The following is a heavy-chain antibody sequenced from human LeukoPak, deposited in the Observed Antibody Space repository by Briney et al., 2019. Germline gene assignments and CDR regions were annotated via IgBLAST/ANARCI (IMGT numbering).Heavy chain of an antibody. V-gene: IGHV5-51*01. CDR3: ARHPYYYYDSSGYSPDY. CDR1: GSRFTSYW. J-gene: IGHJ4*02. D-gene: IGHD3-22*01. Sequence: GASLKISCKGSGSRFTSYWIGWVRQMPGKGLEWMGIIYPGDSDTRYSPSFQGQVTISADKSISTAYLQWSSLKASDTAMYYCARHPYYYYDSSGYSPDYWSQGTLVTVSS. CDR2: IYPGDSDT.